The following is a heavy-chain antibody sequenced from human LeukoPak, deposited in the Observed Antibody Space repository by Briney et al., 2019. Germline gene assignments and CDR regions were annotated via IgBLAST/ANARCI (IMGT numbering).Heavy chain of an antibody. V-gene: IGHV1-8*01. CDR1: GYTFTSYD. J-gene: IGHJ4*02. D-gene: IGHD4-17*01. CDR3: ARGDIYGDHVFDY. CDR2: MNPNSGNT. Sequence: ASVKVSCKASGYTFTSYDINWVRQATGQGLEWMGWMNPNSGNTGYAQKFQGRVTMTRNTSISTAYMELSSLRSEDTPVYFCARGDIYGDHVFDYWGQGTLVTVSS.